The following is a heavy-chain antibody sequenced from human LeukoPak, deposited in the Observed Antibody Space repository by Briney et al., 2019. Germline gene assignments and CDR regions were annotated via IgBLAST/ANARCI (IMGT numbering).Heavy chain of an antibody. CDR1: GGSISSGGYY. CDR3: ASMRGWSSGLDY. D-gene: IGHD3-22*01. CDR2: IYYSGST. V-gene: IGHV4-31*03. Sequence: NASETLSLTCTVSGGSISSGGYYWSWHRQHPGKGLEWIGYIYYSGSTYYNPSLKSRVTISVDTSKNQFSLKLSSVTAADTAVYYCASMRGWSSGLDYWGQGTLVTVSS. J-gene: IGHJ4*02.